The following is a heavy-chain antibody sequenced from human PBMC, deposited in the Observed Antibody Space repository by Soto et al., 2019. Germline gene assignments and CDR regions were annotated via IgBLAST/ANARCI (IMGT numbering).Heavy chain of an antibody. Sequence: GGSLRLSCAASGFTFSSYGMHWVRQAPGKGLEWVAVIWYDGSNKYYADSVKGRFTISRDNSKNTLYLQMNSLRAEDTAVYYCAREXIIIAAAGTYYYYGMDVWGQGTTVTVSS. CDR2: IWYDGSNK. CDR3: AREXIIIAAAGTYYYYGMDV. D-gene: IGHD6-13*01. V-gene: IGHV3-33*01. CDR1: GFTFSSYG. J-gene: IGHJ6*02.